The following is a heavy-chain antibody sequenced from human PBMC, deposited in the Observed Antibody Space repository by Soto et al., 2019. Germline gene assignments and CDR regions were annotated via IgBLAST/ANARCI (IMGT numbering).Heavy chain of an antibody. D-gene: IGHD3-10*01. V-gene: IGHV1-2*04. CDR2: INPNSGGT. CDR3: ARVGGGLASLGYYGMEV. CDR1: GYTFIGYY. J-gene: IGHJ6*01. Sequence: ASVKVSCKASGYTFIGYYIHWVRQAPGQGLEWMGWINPNSGGTNYAQRFQGWVTMTRDRSISTAYMELSRLKSDDTAVYYCARVGGGLASLGYYGMEVLGQGTTVSVSS.